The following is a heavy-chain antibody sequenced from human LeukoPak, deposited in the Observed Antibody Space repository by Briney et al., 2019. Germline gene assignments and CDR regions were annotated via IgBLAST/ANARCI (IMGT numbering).Heavy chain of an antibody. Sequence: PSETLSLTCTVSGGSISGYYWSWIRQPPGKGLEWIGYIYYSGSTNYNPSLKSRVTISVDTSKNQFSLKLSSVTATDTAVYYCQSMVNEEYFQHWGQGALVTVSS. V-gene: IGHV4-59*08. CDR2: IYYSGST. J-gene: IGHJ1*01. D-gene: IGHD2-8*01. CDR1: GGSISGYY. CDR3: QSMVNEEYFQH.